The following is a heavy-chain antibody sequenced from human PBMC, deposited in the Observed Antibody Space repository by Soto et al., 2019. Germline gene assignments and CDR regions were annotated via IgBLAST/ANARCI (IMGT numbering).Heavy chain of an antibody. J-gene: IGHJ4*02. CDR1: GYAFASYG. D-gene: IGHD6-6*01. CDR3: ASSPGDSSSYEFDY. Sequence: GASVKVSCKASGYAFASYGSSWVRQAPGQGLEWMGWISAYNGNTNYAQKLQGRVTMTTDTSTSTAYMELRSLRSDDTAVYYCASSPGDSSSYEFDYWGQGTLVTVSS. CDR2: ISAYNGNT. V-gene: IGHV1-18*01.